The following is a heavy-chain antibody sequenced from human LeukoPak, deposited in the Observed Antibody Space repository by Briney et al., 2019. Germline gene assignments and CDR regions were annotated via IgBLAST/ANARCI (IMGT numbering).Heavy chain of an antibody. V-gene: IGHV4-34*01. D-gene: IGHD5-18*01. J-gene: IGHJ4*02. CDR3: ARGGYSYGSYDY. CDR2: INHSGST. CDR1: GGSFSGYY. Sequence: SETLSLTCAVYGGSFSGYYWSWIRQPPGKGLEWIGEINHSGSTNYNPSLKSRVTISVDTSKDQFSLKLSSVTAADTAVYYCARGGYSYGSYDYWGQGTLVTVSS.